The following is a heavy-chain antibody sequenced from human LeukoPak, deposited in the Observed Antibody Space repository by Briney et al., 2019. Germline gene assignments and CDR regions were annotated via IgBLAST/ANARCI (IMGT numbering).Heavy chain of an antibody. Sequence: PGGSLRLSCAASGFTVSSNYVSWVRQAPGKGLEWVSIIYSGGSTYYADSVRGRFTISRDNSKNTLYLQINSLRVEDTAVYYCTKFSLRGTYSFDHWGQGTLVTVSS. D-gene: IGHD1-26*01. CDR2: IYSGGST. J-gene: IGHJ4*02. V-gene: IGHV3-53*01. CDR3: TKFSLRGTYSFDH. CDR1: GFTVSSNY.